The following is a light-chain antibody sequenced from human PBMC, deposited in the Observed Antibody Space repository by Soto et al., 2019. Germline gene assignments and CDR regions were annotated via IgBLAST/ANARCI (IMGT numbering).Light chain of an antibody. CDR1: SGHNNYA. CDR3: QTWGTGIQV. Sequence: QLVLTQSPSASASLGASVKLTCTLSSGHNNYAIAWHQQQPEKGPRYLMKLNSDGSHSKGDGIPDRFSGSSSGAERYLTISNLQSEDEPDYYCQTWGTGIQVFGGGTKLTVL. J-gene: IGLJ3*02. CDR2: LNSDGSH. V-gene: IGLV4-69*01.